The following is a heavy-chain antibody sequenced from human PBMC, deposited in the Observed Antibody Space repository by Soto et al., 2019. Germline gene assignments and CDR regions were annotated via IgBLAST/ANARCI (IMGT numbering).Heavy chain of an antibody. J-gene: IGHJ5*02. D-gene: IGHD3-22*01. Sequence: DVQLLESGGDLVQPGGSLRLSCAASGITFSSHAMDWVRQAPGKGLQWVSVISAGGGSAYYAYYVKGRFTISRDNSNSRLSLQMNGLRAEDTAVYYCAKVYDSSGLGWFEPWGQGTLVTVSS. CDR1: GITFSSHA. V-gene: IGHV3-23*01. CDR3: AKVYDSSGLGWFEP. CDR2: ISAGGGSA.